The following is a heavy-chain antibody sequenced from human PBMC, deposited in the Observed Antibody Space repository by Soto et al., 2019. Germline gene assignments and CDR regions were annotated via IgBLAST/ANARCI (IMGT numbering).Heavy chain of an antibody. D-gene: IGHD2-15*01. J-gene: IGHJ6*02. CDR1: GFTFSSYA. CDR2: ISGSGGST. V-gene: IGHV3-23*01. Sequence: GGSLRLSCAASGFTFSSYAMSWVRQAPGKGLEWVSAISGSGGSTYYADSVKGRFTISRDNSKNTLYLQMNSLRAEDTAVYYCANEDGGSCYSCYYGMDVWGQGTTVTVSS. CDR3: ANEDGGSCYSCYYGMDV.